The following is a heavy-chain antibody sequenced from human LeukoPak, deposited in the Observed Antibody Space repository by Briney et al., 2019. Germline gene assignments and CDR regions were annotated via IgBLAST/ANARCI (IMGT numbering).Heavy chain of an antibody. CDR3: ARAVLASYYYYYYMDV. D-gene: IGHD2-21*01. Sequence: SETLSLTCTVSGGSISSYYWSWIRQPPGKGLEWIGYIYYSGSTNYNPSLKSRVTISVDTSKNQFSLKLSSVTAADTAVYYCARAVLASYYYYYYMDVWGKGTTVTVSS. J-gene: IGHJ6*03. V-gene: IGHV4-59*12. CDR1: GGSISSYY. CDR2: IYYSGST.